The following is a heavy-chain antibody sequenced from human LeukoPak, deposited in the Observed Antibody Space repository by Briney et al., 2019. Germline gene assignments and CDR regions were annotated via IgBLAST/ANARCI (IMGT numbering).Heavy chain of an antibody. Sequence: GGSLRLSCAASGFTFSSYAMSWVRQAPGKGLEWVSAISGSGGSTYYADSVKGRFTISRDNSKNTLYLQMNSLRAEDTAVYYCAKSNYDSSGYYYHTPPIYFDSGGQETLVTVS. CDR3: AKSNYDSSGYYYHTPPIYFDS. D-gene: IGHD3-22*01. J-gene: IGHJ4*02. V-gene: IGHV3-23*01. CDR1: GFTFSSYA. CDR2: ISGSGGST.